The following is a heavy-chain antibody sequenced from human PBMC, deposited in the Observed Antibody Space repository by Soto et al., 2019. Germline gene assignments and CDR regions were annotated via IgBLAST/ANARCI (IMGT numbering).Heavy chain of an antibody. Sequence: SVKVSCKASGGTFSSYAISWVRQAPGQGLEWMGGIIPIFGTANYAQKFQGRVTITADESTSTAYMELSSLRSEDTAVYYCARDRGYSSGWDPSGGMDDWGQGTTVTVSS. V-gene: IGHV1-69*13. D-gene: IGHD6-19*01. CDR3: ARDRGYSSGWDPSGGMDD. CDR2: IIPIFGTA. CDR1: GGTFSSYA. J-gene: IGHJ6*02.